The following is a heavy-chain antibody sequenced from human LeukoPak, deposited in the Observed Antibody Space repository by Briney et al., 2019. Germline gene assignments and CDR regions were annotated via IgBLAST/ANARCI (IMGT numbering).Heavy chain of an antibody. V-gene: IGHV3-66*01. J-gene: IGHJ4*02. CDR1: GFTVSSNY. CDR3: AREQVRDLGYFDY. CDR2: IYSGGST. D-gene: IGHD3-10*01. Sequence: GGSLRLSCAASGFTVSSNYMSWVRQAPGKGLEWVSVIYSGGSTYYADSVKGRFTISRDNSKNTLYLQMNSLRAEDTAVYYCAREQVRDLGYFDYWGQGTLVTVSS.